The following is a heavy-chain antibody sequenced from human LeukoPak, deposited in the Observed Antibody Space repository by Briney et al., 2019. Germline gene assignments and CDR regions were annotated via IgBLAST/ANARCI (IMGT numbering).Heavy chain of an antibody. Sequence: SETLSLTCTVSGGSISSYYWSWIRQPPGKGLEWIGYIYYSGSTNYNPSLKSRVTISVDTSKNQFSLKLSSVTAADTAVYYCARLTVLRYFDWLFHWGQGTLVTVSS. J-gene: IGHJ4*02. CDR3: ARLTVLRYFDWLFH. CDR2: IYYSGST. V-gene: IGHV4-59*08. CDR1: GGSISSYY. D-gene: IGHD3-9*01.